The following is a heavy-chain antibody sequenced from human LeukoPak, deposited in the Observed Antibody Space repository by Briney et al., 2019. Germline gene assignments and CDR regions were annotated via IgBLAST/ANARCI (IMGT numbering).Heavy chain of an antibody. V-gene: IGHV4-59*08. CDR2: IYYSGTT. Sequence: SETLSLTCTVSGGSISSYYWSWIRQPPGKGLEWIGYIYYSGTTNYNPSLKSRVTISVDTSKNQFSLKLSSVTAADTAVYYCARWYYYDSSSYRPIALGDIWGQGTMVTVSS. CDR1: GGSISSYY. J-gene: IGHJ3*02. D-gene: IGHD3-22*01. CDR3: ARWYYYDSSSYRPIALGDI.